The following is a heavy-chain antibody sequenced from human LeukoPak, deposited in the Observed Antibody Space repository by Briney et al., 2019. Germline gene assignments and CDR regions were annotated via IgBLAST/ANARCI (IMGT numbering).Heavy chain of an antibody. D-gene: IGHD6-19*01. CDR3: AREQWLAGDAFDI. J-gene: IGHJ3*02. CDR2: IYTSGST. CDR1: GCSISSYY. V-gene: IGHV4-4*07. Sequence: SETLSFTCTVSGCSISSYYWIWIRQPAGKGLEWIGRIYTSGSTNYNPSLKSRVTMSVDTSKNQFSLKLSSVTAADTAVYYCAREQWLAGDAFDIWGQGTMVTVSS.